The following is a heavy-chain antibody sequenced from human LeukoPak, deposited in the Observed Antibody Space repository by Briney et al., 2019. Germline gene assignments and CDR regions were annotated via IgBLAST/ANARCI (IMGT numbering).Heavy chain of an antibody. CDR3: ARSSGSYYSPPDFDY. CDR2: IYSGGST. V-gene: IGHV3-53*01. CDR1: GFTFSAYS. D-gene: IGHD1-26*01. Sequence: GGSLRLSCAASGFTFSAYSMSWVRQAPGKGLEWVSVIYSGGSTYYADSVKGRFTISRDNSKNTLYLQMNSLRAEDTAVYYCARSSGSYYSPPDFDYWGQGTLVTVSS. J-gene: IGHJ4*02.